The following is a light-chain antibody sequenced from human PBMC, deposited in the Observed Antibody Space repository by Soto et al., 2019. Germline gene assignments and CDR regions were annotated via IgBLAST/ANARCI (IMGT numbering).Light chain of an antibody. J-gene: IGKJ1*01. V-gene: IGKV3-20*01. CDR1: QSVSSNF. Sequence: EIVLTQSPGTLSLSPGDRATLSCRASQSVSSNFLAWYQQKPGQAPRLLIYGASIRATRIPDRFSGSGSGTDFTLTIRRLEPEDFAMYFCHQYGSSPRTFGQGTKVEIK. CDR3: HQYGSSPRT. CDR2: GAS.